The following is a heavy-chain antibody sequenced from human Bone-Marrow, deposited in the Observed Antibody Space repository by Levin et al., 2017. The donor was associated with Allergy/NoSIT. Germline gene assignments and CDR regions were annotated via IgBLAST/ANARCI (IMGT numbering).Heavy chain of an antibody. CDR3: ARDGYNWSHLGAFDI. CDR2: TRNKANSYTT. D-gene: IGHD1-20*01. J-gene: IGHJ3*02. Sequence: PGGSLRLSCAASGFTFSDHYMDWVRQAPGKGLEWVGRTRNKANSYTTEYAASVKGRFTISRDDSKNSLYLQMNSLKTEDTAVYYCARDGYNWSHLGAFDIWGQGTMVTVSS. V-gene: IGHV3-72*01. CDR1: GFTFSDHY.